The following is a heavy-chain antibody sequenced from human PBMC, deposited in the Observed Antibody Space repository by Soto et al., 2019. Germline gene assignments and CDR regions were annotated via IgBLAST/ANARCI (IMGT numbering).Heavy chain of an antibody. D-gene: IGHD3-3*01. CDR1: GFTFSSYA. CDR2: ISYDGSNK. J-gene: IGHJ4*02. Sequence: QVQLVESGGGVVQPGRSLRLSCAASGFTFSSYAMHWVRQAPGKGLEWVAVISYDGSNKYYADSVKGRFTISRDNSKNTLYLQMNSLRAEDTAVYYCARDPGGTDFAGWTYYFDYWGQGTLVTVSS. V-gene: IGHV3-30-3*01. CDR3: ARDPGGTDFAGWTYYFDY.